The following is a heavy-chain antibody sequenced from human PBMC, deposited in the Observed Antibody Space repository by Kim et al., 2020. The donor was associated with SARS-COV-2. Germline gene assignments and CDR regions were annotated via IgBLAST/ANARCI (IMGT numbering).Heavy chain of an antibody. CDR2: IYYSGST. CDR3: ARLRRLLWFGELLYEAFDI. CDR1: GGSISSSSYY. J-gene: IGHJ3*02. D-gene: IGHD3-10*01. Sequence: SETLSLTCTVSGGSISSSSYYWGWIRQPPGKGLEWIGSIYYSGSTYYNPSLKSRVTISVDTSKNQFSLKLSSVTAADTAVYYCARLRRLLWFGELLYEAFDIWGQGTMVTVSS. V-gene: IGHV4-39*01.